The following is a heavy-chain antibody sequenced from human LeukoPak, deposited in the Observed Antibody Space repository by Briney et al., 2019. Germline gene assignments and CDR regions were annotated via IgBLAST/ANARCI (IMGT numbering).Heavy chain of an antibody. Sequence: GGSLRLSCAASGFTFGSYAMSWVRQAPGKGLEWVSAINNNGGSTYYADSVKGRFTISRDNSKNTLYLQMNSLRAEDTAVYYCAKGDLITIFYWGEGTLVTVSS. D-gene: IGHD3-3*01. J-gene: IGHJ4*02. CDR3: AKGDLITIFY. V-gene: IGHV3-23*01. CDR2: INNNGGST. CDR1: GFTFGSYA.